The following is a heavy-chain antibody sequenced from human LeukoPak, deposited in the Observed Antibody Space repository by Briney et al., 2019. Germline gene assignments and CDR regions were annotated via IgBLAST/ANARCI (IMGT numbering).Heavy chain of an antibody. CDR2: INHSRST. D-gene: IGHD3-3*01. J-gene: IGHJ6*02. CDR1: GGSFSGYY. CDR3: ARHYDPYYFCYGMDG. V-gene: IGHV4-34*01. Sequence: SETLSLTCAVYGGSFSGYYWSWIRQPPGKGLEWIGEINHSRSTNYNPSLKSRVTISVDTSKNQFSLKLSSVTAADTAVYYCARHYDPYYFCYGMDGWGQGTTVTVSS.